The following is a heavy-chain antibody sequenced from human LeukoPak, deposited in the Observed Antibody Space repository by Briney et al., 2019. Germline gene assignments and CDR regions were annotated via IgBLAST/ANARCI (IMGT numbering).Heavy chain of an antibody. Sequence: GGSLRLSCAASGFTFYDYGMSWVRQAPGKGLEWVSGINWNGGSIGHADSVKGRFTISRDNAKNSLYLQMNSLRAEDTALYYCARATTDNYYYGMDVWGQGTTVTVSS. D-gene: IGHD1-1*01. J-gene: IGHJ6*02. CDR2: INWNGGSI. CDR1: GFTFYDYG. V-gene: IGHV3-20*04. CDR3: ARATTDNYYYGMDV.